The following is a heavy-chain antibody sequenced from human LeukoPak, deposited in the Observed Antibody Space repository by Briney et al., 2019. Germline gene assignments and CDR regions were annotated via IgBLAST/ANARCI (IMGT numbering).Heavy chain of an antibody. D-gene: IGHD6-19*01. J-gene: IGHJ4*02. CDR1: GYTFSSYY. V-gene: IGHV1-46*01. CDR2: INPSGGGT. Sequence: GASVKVSCKASGYTFSSYYIHWVRQAPGQGLEWMGIINPSGGGTSYAQKFQGRVTMTRDTSTTTVHMELSSLRSEDTAVYYCARGLNGVAVAGYPFDYWGQGTLVTVSS. CDR3: ARGLNGVAVAGYPFDY.